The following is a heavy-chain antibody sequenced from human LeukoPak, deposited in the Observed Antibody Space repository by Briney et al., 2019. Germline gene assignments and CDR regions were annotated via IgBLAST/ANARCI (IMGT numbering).Heavy chain of an antibody. CDR3: ARADEDYYFDY. CDR2: IYPGDSDT. Sequence: GESLKISCKGSGYSFTSYWIGWVRQLPGKGLEWMGIIYPGDSDTRYSPSFQGQVTISADKSINTAYLQWSSLKASDSAMYYCARADEDYYFDYWGQGTLVTVSS. J-gene: IGHJ4*02. D-gene: IGHD3/OR15-3a*01. CDR1: GYSFTSYW. V-gene: IGHV5-51*01.